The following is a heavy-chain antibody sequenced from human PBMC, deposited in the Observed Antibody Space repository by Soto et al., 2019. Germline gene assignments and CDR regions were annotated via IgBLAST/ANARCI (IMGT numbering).Heavy chain of an antibody. CDR1: GFLLRTSGVG. Sequence: SGPTLVNPTQTVTLTCIFSGFLLRTSGVGVGWIRQRPGKALERLGFMYWNGDKRYSPSLKRMLTITQDTSKNQVVLTMTNMDPVDTATYYCAKSGSSGWYGWLDPWAQGTLVPVSS. V-gene: IGHV2-5*01. CDR3: AKSGSSGWYGWLDP. J-gene: IGHJ5*02. D-gene: IGHD6-19*01. CDR2: MYWNGDK.